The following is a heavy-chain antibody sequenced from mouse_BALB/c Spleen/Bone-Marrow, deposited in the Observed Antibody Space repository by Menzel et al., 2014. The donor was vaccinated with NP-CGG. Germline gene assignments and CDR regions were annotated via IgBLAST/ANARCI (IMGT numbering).Heavy chain of an antibody. D-gene: IGHD1-1*01. Sequence: LVESGAELVKPGASVKLSCTASGFNIKDTYMHWVKQRPEQGLESIGRIDPANGNTKYDPKFQGKATITADTSSNTAYPQLSSLTSENTAVYYCASYYYGSSSFAYWGQGTLVTVSA. CDR2: IDPANGNT. J-gene: IGHJ3*01. CDR1: GFNIKDTY. V-gene: IGHV14-3*02. CDR3: ASYYYGSSSFAY.